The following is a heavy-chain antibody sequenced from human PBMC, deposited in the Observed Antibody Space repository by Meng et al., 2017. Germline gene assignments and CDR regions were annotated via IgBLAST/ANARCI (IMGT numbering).Heavy chain of an antibody. J-gene: IGHJ4*02. D-gene: IGHD2-15*01. CDR3: ARAPQLLPFDY. CDR1: GFTFSSYA. CDR2: ISYDGSNK. Sequence: GESLKISCAASGFTFSSYAMHWVRQAPGKGLEWVAVISYDGSNKYYADSVKGRFTISRDNSKNTLYLQMNSLRAEDTAVYYCARAPQLLPFDYWGQGTLVTVSS. V-gene: IGHV3-30*04.